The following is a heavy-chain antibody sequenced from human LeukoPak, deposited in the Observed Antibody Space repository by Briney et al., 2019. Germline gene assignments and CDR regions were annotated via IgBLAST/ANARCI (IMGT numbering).Heavy chain of an antibody. Sequence: SGTLSLTCAVSGGSISSSNWWSWVRQPPGKGLEWIGEIYHSGSTNYNPSLKSRVTISVDKSKNQFSLQLNSVTPEDTAVYYCAREGSDGYLFDYWGQGSLVIVSS. CDR2: IYHSGST. CDR3: AREGSDGYLFDY. D-gene: IGHD3-22*01. V-gene: IGHV4-4*02. J-gene: IGHJ4*02. CDR1: GGSISSSNW.